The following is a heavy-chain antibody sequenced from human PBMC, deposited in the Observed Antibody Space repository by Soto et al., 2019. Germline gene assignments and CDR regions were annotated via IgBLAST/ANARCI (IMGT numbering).Heavy chain of an antibody. CDR2: ISWNSGSI. CDR1: GFTFDDYA. J-gene: IGHJ5*02. V-gene: IGHV3-9*01. CDR3: AKAISLRAVTTGCWFDP. Sequence: EVQLVESGGGLVQPGRSLRLSCAASGFTFDDYAMHWVRQAPGKGLEWVSGISWNSGSIGYADSVKGRFTISRDNAKNALYLQMNSLRAEDTALYYCAKAISLRAVTTGCWFDPWGQGTLVTVSS. D-gene: IGHD4-4*01.